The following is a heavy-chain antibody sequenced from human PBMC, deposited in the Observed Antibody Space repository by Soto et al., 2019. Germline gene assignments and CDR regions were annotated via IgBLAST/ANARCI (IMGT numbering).Heavy chain of an antibody. CDR3: ARVRITIFGVVEYYYYGMDV. D-gene: IGHD3-3*01. CDR1: GFTFSSNG. V-gene: IGHV3-30*02. J-gene: IGHJ6*02. CDR2: IWYDGINK. Sequence: PGGSLRLSCAASGFTFSSNGMHWVRQAPGKGLEWVAFIWYDGINKYYADSVKGRFTISRDNSKNTLYLQMNSLRAEDTAVYYCARVRITIFGVVEYYYYGMDVWGQGTTVTVSS.